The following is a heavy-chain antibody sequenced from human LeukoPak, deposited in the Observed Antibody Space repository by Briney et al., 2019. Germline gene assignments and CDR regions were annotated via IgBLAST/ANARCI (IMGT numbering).Heavy chain of an antibody. D-gene: IGHD5-18*01. CDR3: ARVWRGNTYGPGDY. Sequence: GGSLRLSCAASGFTFSSYAMSWVRQAPGKGLEWVSGVSGSGGGTYYADSVKGRFTVSRDNSKNTLHLQMSSLRVEDTAVYYCARVWRGNTYGPGDYWGQGTLVTVSS. CDR1: GFTFSSYA. CDR2: VSGSGGGT. J-gene: IGHJ4*02. V-gene: IGHV3-23*01.